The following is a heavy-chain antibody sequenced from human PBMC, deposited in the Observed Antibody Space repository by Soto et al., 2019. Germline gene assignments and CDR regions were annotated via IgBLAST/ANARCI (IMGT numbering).Heavy chain of an antibody. CDR1: GESVSSNSAA. J-gene: IGHJ4*02. CDR3: ARESVRQQLAYYFDS. D-gene: IGHD6-13*01. Sequence: PSQTLSLTCAISGESVSSNSAAWNWIRQSTSRGLEWLGRTYYRSKWYNDYAVSVKSRITINPDTSKNQFSLQLNSVAPEDTALYYCARESVRQQLAYYFDSWGQGTLVTSPQ. V-gene: IGHV6-1*01. CDR2: TYYRSKWYN.